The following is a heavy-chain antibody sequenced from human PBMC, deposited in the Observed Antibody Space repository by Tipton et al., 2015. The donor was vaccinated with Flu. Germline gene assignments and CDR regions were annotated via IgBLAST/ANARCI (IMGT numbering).Heavy chain of an antibody. CDR2: ISWNSGSI. CDR1: GFTFDDYA. V-gene: IGHV3-9*01. CDR3: AKDIYDSSGSQGPYFDL. D-gene: IGHD3-22*01. J-gene: IGHJ2*01. Sequence: SLRLSCAASGFTFDDYAMHWVRQAPGKGLEWVSGISWNSGSIGYADSVKGRFTISRDNAKNSLYLQMNSLRAEDTALYYCAKDIYDSSGSQGPYFDLWGRGPLVTVSS.